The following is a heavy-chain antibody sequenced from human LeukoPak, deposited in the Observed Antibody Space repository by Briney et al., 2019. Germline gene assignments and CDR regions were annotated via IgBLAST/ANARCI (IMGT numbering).Heavy chain of an antibody. V-gene: IGHV3-23*01. CDR3: ASSRGETYYDFWSGYQHGYYFDY. CDR1: GFTFSSYA. CDR2: ISGSGGST. Sequence: GGSLRLSCAASGFTFSSYAMSWVRQAPGKGLEWVSAISGSGGSTYYADSVKGRFTISRDNSKNTLYLQMNSLRAEDTAVYYCASSRGETYYDFWSGYQHGYYFDYWGQGTLVTVSS. J-gene: IGHJ4*02. D-gene: IGHD3-3*01.